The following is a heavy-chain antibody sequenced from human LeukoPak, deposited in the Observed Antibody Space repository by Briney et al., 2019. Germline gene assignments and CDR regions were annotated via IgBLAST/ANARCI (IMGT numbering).Heavy chain of an antibody. J-gene: IGHJ3*02. V-gene: IGHV3-7*04. Sequence: GGSLGLSCAASGFTFRSYRMNWVRQAPGKGLEWVASIKQGESERYYVDSVNGRFTISRDNAKNSLYLQMNSLRAEDTAVYYCARGDYSAFDIWGQGTMVTVSS. D-gene: IGHD2-21*01. CDR1: GFTFRSYR. CDR3: ARGDYSAFDI. CDR2: IKQGESER.